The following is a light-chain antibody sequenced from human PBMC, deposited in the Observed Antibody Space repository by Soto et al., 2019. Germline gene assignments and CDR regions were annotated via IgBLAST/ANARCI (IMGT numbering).Light chain of an antibody. CDR2: GAS. CDR1: QSITNNY. V-gene: IGKV3D-20*02. J-gene: IGKJ1*01. Sequence: EIVLTQSPGTLSLSPGERATLSCRASQSITNNYLAWYQQKPGRAHRLLIYGASSRATGIPDRFSGSGSGTDFTLTISRLEPEDFALYYCQQRSNMPPTFGQGTKVDI. CDR3: QQRSNMPPT.